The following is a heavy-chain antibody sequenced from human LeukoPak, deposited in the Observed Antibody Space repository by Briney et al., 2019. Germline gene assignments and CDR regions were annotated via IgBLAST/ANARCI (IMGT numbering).Heavy chain of an antibody. J-gene: IGHJ3*02. D-gene: IGHD3-10*01. V-gene: IGHV1-18*01. CDR2: ISAYNGNT. CDR1: GYTFTSYG. CDR3: AKGDELLWFGEFRGAFDI. Sequence: ASVKVSCKASGYTFTSYGISWVRQAPGQGLEWMGWISAYNGNTNYAQKLQGRVTMTTDTSTSTAYMELRSLRSDDTAVYYCAKGDELLWFGEFRGAFDIWGQGTMVTVSS.